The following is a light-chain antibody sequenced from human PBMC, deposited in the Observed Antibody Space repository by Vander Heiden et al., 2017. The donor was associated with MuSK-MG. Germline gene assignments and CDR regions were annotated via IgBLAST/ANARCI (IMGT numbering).Light chain of an antibody. V-gene: IGKV1-9*01. CDR1: QGVSSY. CDR2: GAS. CDR3: QQINSYPRT. Sequence: DIQLTQSPSLLSASVGDRVTITCRASQGVSSYLAWYQQKPGKAPKLLIYGASTLESGVPSRFSGSGSGTEFTLTISSLKPEDVATYYCQQINSYPRTFGQGTRLEIK. J-gene: IGKJ5*01.